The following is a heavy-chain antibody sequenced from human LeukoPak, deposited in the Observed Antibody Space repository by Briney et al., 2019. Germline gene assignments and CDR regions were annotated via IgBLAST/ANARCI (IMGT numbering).Heavy chain of an antibody. CDR3: AREDWRLRRAFDI. CDR2: ISYDGSNK. J-gene: IGHJ3*02. D-gene: IGHD4-17*01. Sequence: GGSLRLSCAASGFTFSSYAMHWVRQAPGKGLEWVAVISYDGSNKYYADSVKGRFTISRDNSKNTLYLQMNGLRAEDTAVYYCAREDWRLRRAFDIWGQGTMVTVSS. CDR1: GFTFSSYA. V-gene: IGHV3-30-3*01.